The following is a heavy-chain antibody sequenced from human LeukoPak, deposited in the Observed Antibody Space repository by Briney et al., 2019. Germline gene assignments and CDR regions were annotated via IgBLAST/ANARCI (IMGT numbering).Heavy chain of an antibody. Sequence: QPGGSLRLSCAASGFTFSDHYMHWVRKAPGKGLEWVTVISYDGSNKYYADSVKGRFTISRDNSKNTLYLQMNSLRAEDTAVYYCAILSGFGEPPAHWGQGTLVTVSS. D-gene: IGHD3-10*01. J-gene: IGHJ4*02. CDR1: GFTFSDHY. CDR2: ISYDGSNK. CDR3: AILSGFGEPPAH. V-gene: IGHV3-30-3*01.